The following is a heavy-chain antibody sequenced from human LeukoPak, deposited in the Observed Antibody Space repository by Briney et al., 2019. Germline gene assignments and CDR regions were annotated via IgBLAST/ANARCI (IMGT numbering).Heavy chain of an antibody. CDR1: GFTFNDYG. CDR2: ISWNSGNL. Sequence: GRSLRLSCTASGFTFNDYGMHWVRQAPGKGLEWVSGISWNSGNLGYADSVKGRFSISRDNAKNSLYLQMNSLRAEDTALYYCAKGPRGDYSGYFDYWGQGTLATVSS. D-gene: IGHD4-17*01. V-gene: IGHV3-9*01. CDR3: AKGPRGDYSGYFDY. J-gene: IGHJ4*02.